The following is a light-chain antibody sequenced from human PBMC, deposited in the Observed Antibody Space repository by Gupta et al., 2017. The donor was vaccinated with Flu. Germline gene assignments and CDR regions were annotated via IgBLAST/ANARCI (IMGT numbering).Light chain of an antibody. Sequence: SYELTQPPSVSVSPGQTASITCSGDKLGDKYACWYQQKPGQSPVLVIYQDSKRPSGIPERFSGSNSGNTATLTISGTQAMDEADYYCQAWDSSIVGFGGGTKLTV. J-gene: IGLJ2*01. CDR3: QAWDSSIVG. CDR2: QDS. CDR1: KLGDKY. V-gene: IGLV3-1*01.